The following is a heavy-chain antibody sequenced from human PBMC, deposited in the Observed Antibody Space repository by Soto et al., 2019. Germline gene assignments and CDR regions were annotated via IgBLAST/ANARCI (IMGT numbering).Heavy chain of an antibody. CDR2: ISWNSGSI. CDR3: PRGSKDSYPGSRIFDF. J-gene: IGHJ4*02. CDR1: GFTFDDYA. V-gene: IGHV3-9*01. D-gene: IGHD3-10*01. Sequence: EVQLVESGGGLVQPGRSLRLSCAASGFTFDDYAMHWVRQAPGKGLEWVSGISWNSGSIGYADSVKGRFTISRDNAKNSLYLQMNSLRAEDTALYYCPRGSKDSYPGSRIFDFWGRGTLVTVSS.